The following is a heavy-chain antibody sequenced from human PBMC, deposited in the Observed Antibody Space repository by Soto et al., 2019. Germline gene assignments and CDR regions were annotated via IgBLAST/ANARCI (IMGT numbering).Heavy chain of an antibody. V-gene: IGHV4-31*03. Sequence: TLSLTCTVSGGSVSSGGYYWSWIRQHPGTGLEWIGYIYYSGTTYFNPSLKSRASISLDTSKNEFSLKLTSVTAADTAVYYCARRALPQCINGVCYKDGFWDYWGQGALVTVSS. CDR3: ARRALPQCINGVCYKDGFWDY. CDR1: GGSVSSGGYY. CDR2: IYYSGTT. D-gene: IGHD2-8*01. J-gene: IGHJ4*02.